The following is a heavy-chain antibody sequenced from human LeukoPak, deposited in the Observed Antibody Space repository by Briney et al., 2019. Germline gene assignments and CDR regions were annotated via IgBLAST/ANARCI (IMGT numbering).Heavy chain of an antibody. D-gene: IGHD2-15*01. Sequence: ESGPTLVNPTQTLTLTCTFSGFSLSTSGVGVGWIRQPPGKALEWLALIYWDDDKRYSPSLKSRLTITKDTSKNQVVLTMTNMDPVDTATYYCAHRPAVVVAAKGAYFDYWGQGTLVTVSS. CDR1: GFSLSTSGVG. J-gene: IGHJ4*02. CDR2: IYWDDDK. CDR3: AHRPAVVVAAKGAYFDY. V-gene: IGHV2-5*02.